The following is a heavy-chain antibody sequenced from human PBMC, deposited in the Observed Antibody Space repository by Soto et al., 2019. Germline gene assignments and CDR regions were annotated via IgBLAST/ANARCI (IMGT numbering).Heavy chain of an antibody. V-gene: IGHV3-48*02. J-gene: IGHJ5*02. CDR1: GFTFSSYS. CDR2: ISSSSSTI. Sequence: GGSLRLSCAASGFTFSSYSMNWVRQAPGKGLEWVSYISSSSSTIYYADFVKGRFTISRDNAKNSLYLQMNSLRDEDTVVYYCARESRFLEWLSLNWFDPWGQGTLVTVSS. CDR3: ARESRFLEWLSLNWFDP. D-gene: IGHD3-3*01.